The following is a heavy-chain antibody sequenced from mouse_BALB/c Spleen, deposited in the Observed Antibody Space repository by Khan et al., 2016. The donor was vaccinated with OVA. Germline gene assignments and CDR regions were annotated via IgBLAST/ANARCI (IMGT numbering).Heavy chain of an antibody. D-gene: IGHD1-1*01. CDR2: IGLGSSNA. Sequence: DLVKPGASVKLSCKASGYTFTSYWINWIKQRPGQGLEGIGRIGLGSSNAYYNDIFKGKATLTVDKSSNKAYIQLSSLSSEDSTVYFCARDNYYGISCYAMDYWGQGTSVTVSA. V-gene: IGHV1S41*01. J-gene: IGHJ4*01. CDR3: ARDNYYGISCYAMDY. CDR1: GYTFTSYW.